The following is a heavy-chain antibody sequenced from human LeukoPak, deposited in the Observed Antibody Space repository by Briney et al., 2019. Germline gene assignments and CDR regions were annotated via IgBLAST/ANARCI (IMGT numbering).Heavy chain of an antibody. D-gene: IGHD5-18*01. CDR1: GFTVSSNY. V-gene: IGHV3-53*01. CDR3: ASTDTAMASFDY. CDR2: IYSGGST. J-gene: IGHJ4*02. Sequence: GGSLRLSCAAPGFTVSSNYMSWVRQAPGKGLEWVSVIYSGGSTYYADSVKGRFTISRDNSKNTLYLQMNSLRAEDTAVYYCASTDTAMASFDYWGQGTLVTVSS.